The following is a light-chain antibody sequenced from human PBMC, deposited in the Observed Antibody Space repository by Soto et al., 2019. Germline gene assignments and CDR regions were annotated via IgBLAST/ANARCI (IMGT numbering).Light chain of an antibody. J-gene: IGKJ5*01. CDR3: QQRYNWPVT. V-gene: IGKV3-15*01. CDR1: QSLRSS. Sequence: ETMMTQSPDTLSVSLGERATLSCRASQSLRSSLAWYQQKPGQAPRLLIYDASTRATGIPDRFSGSGSGTDFTLTISRLEPEDFSVYYCQQRYNWPVTFGQGTRLEIK. CDR2: DAS.